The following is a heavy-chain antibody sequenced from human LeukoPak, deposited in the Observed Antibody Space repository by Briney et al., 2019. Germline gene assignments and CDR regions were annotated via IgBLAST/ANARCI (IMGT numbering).Heavy chain of an antibody. CDR1: GFTFSSYS. V-gene: IGHV3-21*01. J-gene: IGHJ1*01. D-gene: IGHD4-17*01. CDR2: ISSSSNYI. CDR3: ARDMTTATTCYLQH. Sequence: KPGGSLRLSCAASGFTFSSYSMNWVRRAPGKGREWVSSISSSSNYIYYADSVKGRFTISRDNARNSLYLQMNSLRAEDTALYYCARDMTTATTCYLQHWGQGTLVTVSS.